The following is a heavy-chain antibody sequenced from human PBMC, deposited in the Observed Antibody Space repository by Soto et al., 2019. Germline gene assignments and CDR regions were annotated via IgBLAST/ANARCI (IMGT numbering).Heavy chain of an antibody. J-gene: IGHJ5*02. CDR2: IWPGDSDT. V-gene: IGHV5-51*01. Sequence: PGESLKISCKGSGYIFTNYWIGWVRQVPGKGLEWMGIIWPGDSDTRYSPSFQGQVTISVDKSISTAYLQWSSLKPSDTAMYYCARHGSIGARQNWFDPWGQGTLVTVS. D-gene: IGHD6-6*01. CDR3: ARHGSIGARQNWFDP. CDR1: GYIFTNYW.